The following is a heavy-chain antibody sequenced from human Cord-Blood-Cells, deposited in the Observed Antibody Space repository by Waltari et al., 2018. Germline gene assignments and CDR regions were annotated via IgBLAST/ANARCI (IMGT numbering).Heavy chain of an antibody. V-gene: IGHV4-59*01. Sequence: QVQLQESGPGLVKPSETLSLTCTVSGGSISSYYWSWIRQPPGKGLEGIGYIYYSGSTNYNPALKSRVTISVDTSKDQFSLKLSSVTAADTAVYYCARQVEMATINDAFDIWGQGTMVTVSS. CDR2: IYYSGST. CDR3: ARQVEMATINDAFDI. CDR1: GGSISSYY. J-gene: IGHJ3*02. D-gene: IGHD5-12*01.